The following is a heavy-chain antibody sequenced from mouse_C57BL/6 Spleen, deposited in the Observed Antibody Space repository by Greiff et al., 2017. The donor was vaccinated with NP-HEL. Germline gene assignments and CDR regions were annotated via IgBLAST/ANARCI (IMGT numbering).Heavy chain of an antibody. V-gene: IGHV1-7*01. D-gene: IGHD1-1*01. J-gene: IGHJ1*03. CDR2: INPSSGYT. CDR1: GYTFTSYW. Sequence: QVQLKESGAELAKPGASVKLSCKASGYTFTSYWMHWVKQRPGQGLEWIGYINPSSGYTKYNQKFKDKATLTADKSSSTAYMQLSSLTYEDSAVYYCAYGSSRYFDVWGTGTTVTVSS. CDR3: AYGSSRYFDV.